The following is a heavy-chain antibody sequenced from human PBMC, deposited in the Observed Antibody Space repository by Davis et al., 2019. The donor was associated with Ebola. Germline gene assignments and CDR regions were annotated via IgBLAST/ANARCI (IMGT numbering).Heavy chain of an antibody. J-gene: IGHJ5*02. CDR1: VITFSSYA. CDR3: AKEWVAVAGTGWFDP. CDR2: ISGSGGNT. V-gene: IGHV3-23*01. Sequence: GESLKISCADSVITFSSYAMTWVRQAPGKGLEWVSAISGSGGNTYYADSVKGRFTISRDNSKNTLYLQMNSLRAEDTAVYYCAKEWVAVAGTGWFDPWGQGTLVTVSS. D-gene: IGHD6-19*01.